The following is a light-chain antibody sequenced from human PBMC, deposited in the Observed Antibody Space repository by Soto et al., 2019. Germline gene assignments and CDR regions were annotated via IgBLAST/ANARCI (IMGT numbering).Light chain of an antibody. Sequence: IQMTQSPSSLSASVGDRVTITCQASRDIDNYLNWYQQKPGKAPNLLIYDASNLETGVPLRFSGSRSGTHFTLTISSLQPEDFATYYCQQSYRTPHTFGQGTKLETK. CDR1: RDIDNY. CDR2: DAS. V-gene: IGKV1-33*01. J-gene: IGKJ2*01. CDR3: QQSYRTPHT.